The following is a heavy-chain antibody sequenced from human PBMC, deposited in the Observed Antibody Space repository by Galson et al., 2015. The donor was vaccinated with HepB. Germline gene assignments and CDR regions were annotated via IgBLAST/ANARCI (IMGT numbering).Heavy chain of an antibody. CDR3: ARVPYSSPSPRFDP. CDR1: GFSFSSYW. D-gene: IGHD2-2*01. Sequence: SLRLSCAGSGFSFSSYWMSWVRQASEKGLEWVANIKQDGSEKYYVDSVKGRFTISRDNARNSVYLQMSSLRAEDTAIYYCARVPYSSPSPRFDPWGQGTLVPVSS. J-gene: IGHJ5*02. CDR2: IKQDGSEK. V-gene: IGHV3-7*03.